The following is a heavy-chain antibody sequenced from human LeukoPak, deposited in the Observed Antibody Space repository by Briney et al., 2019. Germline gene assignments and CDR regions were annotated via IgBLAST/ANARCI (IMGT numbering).Heavy chain of an antibody. CDR1: GFTFSGYS. D-gene: IGHD1-1*01. CDR3: ARDSIQLWPNAIDF. J-gene: IGHJ4*02. Sequence: PGGSLRLSCATSGFTFSGYSMNWVRQAPGKGLEWISYIGSSSINIHYGDSVKGRFTISRDNAENSLYLQMNSLRAEDTAVYYCARDSIQLWPNAIDFWGQGTLVTVSS. V-gene: IGHV3-48*01. CDR2: IGSSSINI.